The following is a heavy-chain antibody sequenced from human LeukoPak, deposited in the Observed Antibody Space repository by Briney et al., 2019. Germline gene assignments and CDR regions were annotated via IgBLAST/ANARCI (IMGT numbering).Heavy chain of an antibody. D-gene: IGHD3-10*01. V-gene: IGHV1-8*01. CDR3: PRGSPQLLWFGEITMDV. Sequence: ASVKVSCKASGYTFTTYDINWVRQATGQGLEWIGWMNPNSGNTGYAQKFQGRVTMTRNTSISTAYMEMSSLRSEATAVYYCPRGSPQLLWFGEITMDVWGKGTTVTVS. J-gene: IGHJ6*03. CDR1: GYTFTTYD. CDR2: MNPNSGNT.